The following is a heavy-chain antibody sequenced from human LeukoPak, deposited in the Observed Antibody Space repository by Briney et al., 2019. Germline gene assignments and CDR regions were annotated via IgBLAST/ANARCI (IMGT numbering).Heavy chain of an antibody. J-gene: IGHJ4*02. Sequence: SETLSLTCAVSGGSISSNNWWSWVRQPPGKGLEWIGEIYHSGSTNYNPSLKSRVTISVDKSKNQFSLKLSSVTAADTAVYYCASYYDSSGLDYWGQGTLVTVSS. CDR2: IYHSGST. CDR1: GGSISSNNW. CDR3: ASYYDSSGLDY. D-gene: IGHD3-22*01. V-gene: IGHV4-4*02.